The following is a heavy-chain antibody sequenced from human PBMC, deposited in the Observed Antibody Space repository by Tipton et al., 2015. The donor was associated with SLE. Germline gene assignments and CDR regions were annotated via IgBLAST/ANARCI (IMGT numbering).Heavy chain of an antibody. CDR3: AREMVFSSSWYPYYYGMDV. Sequence: SGFTFTTYAMHWVRQAPGKGLEWVAFIRYDGNNKYYADSVKGRFTISRDNSKNTLYLQMGSLRAEDMAVYYCAREMVFSSSWYPYYYGMDVWGQGTTVTVSS. J-gene: IGHJ6*02. CDR2: IRYDGNNK. D-gene: IGHD6-13*01. CDR1: GFTFTTYA. V-gene: IGHV3-30*02.